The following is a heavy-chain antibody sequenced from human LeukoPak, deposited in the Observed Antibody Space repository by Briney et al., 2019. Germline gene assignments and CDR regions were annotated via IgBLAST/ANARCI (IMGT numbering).Heavy chain of an antibody. J-gene: IGHJ4*02. V-gene: IGHV1-18*01. CDR3: ARDSGVLMVYAIRGLLDY. CDR2: ISAYNGNT. Sequence: ASVKVSCKASGYTFTSYGISWVRQAPGQGLEWMGWISAYNGNTNYAQKLQGRVTMTTDTSTSTAYMELRSLRSDDTAVYYCARDSGVLMVYAIRGLLDYWGQGTLATVST. CDR1: GYTFTSYG. D-gene: IGHD2-8*01.